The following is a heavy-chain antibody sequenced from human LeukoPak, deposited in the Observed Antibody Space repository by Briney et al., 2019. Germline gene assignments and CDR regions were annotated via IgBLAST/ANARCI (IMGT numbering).Heavy chain of an antibody. CDR3: ARYCSGGSCLDH. D-gene: IGHD2-15*01. CDR2: IIPVLPIA. CDR1: GGTFSSYA. V-gene: IGHV1-69*10. Sequence: SVKVSCKASGGTFSSYAFSWVRQAPGQGLEWMGQIIPVLPIANYAQKFQGRVTITADKSTSTAYMELSSLRSEDTAVYYCARYCSGGSCLDHWGQGTLVTVSS. J-gene: IGHJ4*02.